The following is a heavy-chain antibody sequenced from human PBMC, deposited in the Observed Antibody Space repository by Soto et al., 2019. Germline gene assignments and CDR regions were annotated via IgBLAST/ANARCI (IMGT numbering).Heavy chain of an antibody. CDR2: IYTSGST. CDR1: GGSISSYY. V-gene: IGHV4-4*07. Sequence: SQTLSLTCTVSGGSISSYYWSWIRQPAGKGLEWIGRIYTSGSTNYNPSLKSRVTMSVDTSKNQFSLKLSSVTAADTAVYYCARGSYYDSSGYYYYFDYWGQGTLVTVSS. D-gene: IGHD3-22*01. CDR3: ARGSYYDSSGYYYYFDY. J-gene: IGHJ4*02.